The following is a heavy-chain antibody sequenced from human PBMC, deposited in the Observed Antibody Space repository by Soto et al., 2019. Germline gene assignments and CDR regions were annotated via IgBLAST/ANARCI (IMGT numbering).Heavy chain of an antibody. CDR3: ARVLRFVWFDP. CDR1: GGSISSGGYS. CDR2: IYHSGST. D-gene: IGHD3-3*01. J-gene: IGHJ5*02. Sequence: SETLSLTCAVSGGSISSGGYSWSWIRQPPGKGLEWIGYIYHSGSTYYNPSLKSRVTISVDTSKNQFSLKLSSVTAADTAVYYCARVLRFVWFDPWGQGTLVTVSS. V-gene: IGHV4-30-2*05.